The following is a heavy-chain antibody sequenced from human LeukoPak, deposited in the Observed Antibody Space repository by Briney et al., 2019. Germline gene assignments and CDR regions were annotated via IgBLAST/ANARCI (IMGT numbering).Heavy chain of an antibody. CDR1: GGSISSGGYY. V-gene: IGHV4-31*03. Sequence: PSETLSLTCTVSGGSISSGGYYWSWIRQHPGKGLEWIGYIYYSGSTYYNPSLKSRVTISVDTSKNQFSLKLSSVTAAHTAVYYCARATGSSWYTLGYWGQGTLVTVSS. CDR3: ARATGSSWYTLGY. J-gene: IGHJ4*02. CDR2: IYYSGST. D-gene: IGHD6-13*01.